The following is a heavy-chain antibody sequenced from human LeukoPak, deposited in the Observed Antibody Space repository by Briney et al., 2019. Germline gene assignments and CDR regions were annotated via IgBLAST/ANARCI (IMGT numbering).Heavy chain of an antibody. Sequence: SETLSLTCTVSGASISNGHWSWIRQPPGQGLEWIGFISNSGRTNYNPSLTSRVTMLLATSKSQFSLMLSSVTDADTAVYFCARHGSGWSFDYWGQGALVTVSS. CDR1: GASISNGH. CDR2: ISNSGRT. CDR3: ARHGSGWSFDY. J-gene: IGHJ4*02. V-gene: IGHV4-59*08. D-gene: IGHD6-19*01.